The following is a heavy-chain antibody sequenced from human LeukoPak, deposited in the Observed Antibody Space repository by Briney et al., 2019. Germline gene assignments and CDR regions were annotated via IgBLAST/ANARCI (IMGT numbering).Heavy chain of an antibody. J-gene: IGHJ5*02. CDR1: GGSISSYY. CDR3: ARDRYYYGSGGNWFDP. V-gene: IGHV4-59*01. D-gene: IGHD3-10*01. Sequence: SETLSLTCTVSGGSISSYYWSWIRQPPGKGLEWIGYIYYSGSTNYNPSLKSRVTISVDTSKNQFSLELSSVTAADTAVYYCARDRYYYGSGGNWFDPWGQGTLVTVSS. CDR2: IYYSGST.